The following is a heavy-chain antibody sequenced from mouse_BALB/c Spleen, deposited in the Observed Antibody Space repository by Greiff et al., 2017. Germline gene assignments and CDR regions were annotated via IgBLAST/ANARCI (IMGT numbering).Heavy chain of an antibody. CDR1: GYTFTDYW. D-gene: IGHD2-1*01. V-gene: IGHV1-69*01. CDR2: IDTSDSYT. J-gene: IGHJ3*01. Sequence: VQLQQPGAELVMPGASVKMSCKASGYTFTDYWMHWVKQRPGQGLEWIGAIDTSDSYTSYNQKFKGKATLTVDESSSTAYMQLSSLTSEDSAVYYCARSGNYGIQFAYWGQGTLVTVSA. CDR3: ARSGNYGIQFAY.